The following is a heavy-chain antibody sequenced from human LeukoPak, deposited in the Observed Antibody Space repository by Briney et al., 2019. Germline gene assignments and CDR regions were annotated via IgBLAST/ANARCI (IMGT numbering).Heavy chain of an antibody. V-gene: IGHV3-33*01. CDR3: ARGADEFVWGSYRSNWFDP. D-gene: IGHD3-16*02. Sequence: GGSLRLSCAASGFTFSSYGMHWVRQAPGKGLEWVAVIWYDGSNKYYADSVKGRFTVSRDNSKNTLYLQMNSLRAEDTAVYYCARGADEFVWGSYRSNWFDPWGQGTLVTVSS. CDR1: GFTFSSYG. J-gene: IGHJ5*02. CDR2: IWYDGSNK.